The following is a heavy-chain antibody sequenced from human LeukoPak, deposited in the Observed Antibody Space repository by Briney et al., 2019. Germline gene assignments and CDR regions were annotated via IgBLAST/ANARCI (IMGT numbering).Heavy chain of an antibody. D-gene: IGHD4-17*01. V-gene: IGHV3-21*01. Sequence: GGSLRLSCAASGFTFSSYSVNWVRQAPGKGLEWVSSINSSSSYIYYADSVKGRFTISRDNAKNSLYLQMNSLRAEDTAVYYCAREDDYVGSNWGQGTLVTVSS. CDR2: INSSSSYI. J-gene: IGHJ4*02. CDR3: AREDDYVGSN. CDR1: GFTFSSYS.